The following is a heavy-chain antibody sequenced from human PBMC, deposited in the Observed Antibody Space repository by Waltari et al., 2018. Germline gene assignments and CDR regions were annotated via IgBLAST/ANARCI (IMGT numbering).Heavy chain of an antibody. CDR2: GDPEDGET. J-gene: IGHJ4*02. CDR1: GYTFTDYY. Sequence: EVQLVQSGAEVKKPGATVKISCKASGYTFTDYYMHWVQQAPGKGLEWMGRGDPEDGETIYAEQVQGRVTITADTSTDTAYRELRSLRSEDTALYYGAPGHGRATTVFDYWGQGTLVTVSS. CDR3: APGHGRATTVFDY. D-gene: IGHD1-1*01. V-gene: IGHV1-69-2*01.